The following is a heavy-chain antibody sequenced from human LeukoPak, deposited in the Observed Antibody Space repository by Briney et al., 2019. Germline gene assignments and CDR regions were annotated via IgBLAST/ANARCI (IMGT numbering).Heavy chain of an antibody. CDR3: ARWQLAPGFDY. CDR1: GFTVSSNY. CDR2: IYSGGGT. V-gene: IGHV3-53*01. D-gene: IGHD6-13*01. J-gene: IGHJ4*02. Sequence: GGSLRLSCAASGFTVSSNYMSWVRRAPGKGLEWVSVIYSGGGTYYADSVKGRFTISRDNSKNTLYLQMNSLRAEDTAVYYCARWQLAPGFDYWGQGTLVTVSS.